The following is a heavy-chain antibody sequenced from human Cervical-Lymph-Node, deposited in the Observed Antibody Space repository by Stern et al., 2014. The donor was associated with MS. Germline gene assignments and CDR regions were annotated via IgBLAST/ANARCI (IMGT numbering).Heavy chain of an antibody. Sequence: QVQLQESGPGLVKPSQTLSLTCTVSGGSISSGSHYWSWIRQPAGKGLEWIGRTYTSGSTNYNPSLKSRVTLSVATSKNQFPLKVSSVTAADTAVYYCARGYSSGWDYFDYWGQGTLVTVSS. CDR3: ARGYSSGWDYFDY. V-gene: IGHV4-61*02. J-gene: IGHJ4*02. D-gene: IGHD6-19*01. CDR2: TYTSGST. CDR1: GGSISSGSHY.